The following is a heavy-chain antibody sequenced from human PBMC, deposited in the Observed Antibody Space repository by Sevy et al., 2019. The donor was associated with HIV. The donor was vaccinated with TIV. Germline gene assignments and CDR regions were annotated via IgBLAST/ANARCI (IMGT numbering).Heavy chain of an antibody. CDR1: GYTLTQLS. CDR3: ATTKDYYXSSGYPXDY. V-gene: IGHV1-24*01. CDR2: FDPXDGET. J-gene: IGHJ4*01. D-gene: IGHD3-22*01. Sequence: ASVKVSCKVSGYTLTQLSMNXVRQAPGKGLEWMGSFDPXDGETIYAQKFQGRVTMTEDRSTDTAYMDLSSLRSEDTAVYYCATTKDYYXSSGYPXDYWGXXXLVTVSS.